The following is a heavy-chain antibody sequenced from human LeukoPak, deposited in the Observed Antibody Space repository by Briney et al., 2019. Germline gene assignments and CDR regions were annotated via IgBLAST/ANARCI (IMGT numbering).Heavy chain of an antibody. J-gene: IGHJ6*02. Sequence: SETLSLTCAVYGGSFSGYYWSWIRQPPGKGLEWIGEINHSGSTNYNPSLKSRVTISVDTSKNQFSPKLSSVTAADTAVYYCARAYYDFWSGYSYYYYYGMDVWGQGTTVTVSS. D-gene: IGHD3-3*01. CDR1: GGSFSGYY. V-gene: IGHV4-34*01. CDR3: ARAYYDFWSGYSYYYYYGMDV. CDR2: INHSGST.